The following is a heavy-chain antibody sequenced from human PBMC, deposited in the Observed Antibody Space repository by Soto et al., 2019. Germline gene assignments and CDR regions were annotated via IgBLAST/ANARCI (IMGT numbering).Heavy chain of an antibody. J-gene: IGHJ3*02. CDR1: GGSISSSSYY. Sequence: QLQLQESGPGLVKPSETLSLTCTVSGGSISSSSYYWGWIRQPPGKGLEWIGSIYYSGCTYYNPSLKSRVTISVHTSKNQFSLKLSSVTAEDTAVYYCAITVDTAMMLDAFDIRGQGTMVTVSS. V-gene: IGHV4-39*01. CDR3: AITVDTAMMLDAFDI. CDR2: IYYSGCT. D-gene: IGHD5-18*01.